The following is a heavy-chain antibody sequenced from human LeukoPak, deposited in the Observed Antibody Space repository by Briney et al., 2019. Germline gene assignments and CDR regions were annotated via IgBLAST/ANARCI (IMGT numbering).Heavy chain of an antibody. Sequence: GGSLRLSCAASGFTFSSYAMSWVRQAPGKGLEWVSATSGSGGSTYYADSVKGRFTISRDNSKNTLYLQMNSLRAEDTAVYYCAKDVSGVGYFDYWGQGTLVTVSS. V-gene: IGHV3-23*01. CDR2: TSGSGGST. D-gene: IGHD1-26*01. CDR3: AKDVSGVGYFDY. CDR1: GFTFSSYA. J-gene: IGHJ4*02.